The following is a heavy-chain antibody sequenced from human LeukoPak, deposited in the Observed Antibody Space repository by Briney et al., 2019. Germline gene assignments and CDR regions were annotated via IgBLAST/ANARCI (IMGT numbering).Heavy chain of an antibody. V-gene: IGHV3-30*01. D-gene: IGHD1-26*01. CDR1: GFTFSAYA. J-gene: IGHJ3*02. CDR3: ARGPGPIAGAKNPSDI. CDR2: ISYDGSNK. Sequence: HSGRSLRLSCAASGFTFSAYAMHWVRQAPGKGLEWVAVISYDGSNKYYADSVKGRFTISGDKSKDTLYLQMNSLRPEDTAVYYCARGPGPIAGAKNPSDIWGQGTMVTVSS.